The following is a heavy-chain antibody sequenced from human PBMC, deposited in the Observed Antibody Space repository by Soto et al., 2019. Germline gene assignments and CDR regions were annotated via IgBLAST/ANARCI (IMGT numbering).Heavy chain of an antibody. V-gene: IGHV1-18*01. J-gene: IGHJ6*02. D-gene: IGHD5-18*01. Sequence: ASVKVSCKASGYTFSNYGISWVRQGPGQGLEWMGWISGYNGNTHYEEKVQDRIKMTTDTSTSTAYLELRSLRSDDTAVYFCARDPGFGFGYSYAFAMDVWGQGTTVTVSS. CDR1: GYTFSNYG. CDR2: ISGYNGNT. CDR3: ARDPGFGFGYSYAFAMDV.